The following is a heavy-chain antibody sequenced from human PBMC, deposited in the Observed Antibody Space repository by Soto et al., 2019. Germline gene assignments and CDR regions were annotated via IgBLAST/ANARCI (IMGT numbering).Heavy chain of an antibody. D-gene: IGHD4-17*01. J-gene: IGHJ3*02. CDR2: IWYDGSNK. V-gene: IGHV3-33*01. CDR3: AREEGPSTGSAFDI. Sequence: GGSLRLSCAASGFTFSSYGMHWVRQAPGKGLEWVTVIWYDGSNKYYADSVKGRFTISRDNSKNTLYLQMNSLRAEDTAVYYCAREEGPSTGSAFDIWGQGTMVTVSS. CDR1: GFTFSSYG.